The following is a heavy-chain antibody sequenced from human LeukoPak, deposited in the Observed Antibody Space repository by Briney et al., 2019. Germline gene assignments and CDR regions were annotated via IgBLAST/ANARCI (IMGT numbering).Heavy chain of an antibody. D-gene: IGHD6-13*01. Sequence: GGSLRLSCVASGFTFTSYTMNWVRQAPGKGLEWVSSISSSSGYIYYADSVKGRFTISRDNAKNSLYLQMNSLTAEDTAVYYCARLLYSSRLFDYWGQGTLVTVSS. J-gene: IGHJ4*02. V-gene: IGHV3-21*01. CDR2: ISSSSGYI. CDR1: GFTFTSYT. CDR3: ARLLYSSRLFDY.